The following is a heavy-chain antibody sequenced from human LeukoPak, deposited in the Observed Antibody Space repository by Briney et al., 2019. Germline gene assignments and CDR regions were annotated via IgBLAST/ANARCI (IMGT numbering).Heavy chain of an antibody. J-gene: IGHJ4*02. CDR1: EFTFSSYA. CDR3: ARGYSYGYNY. D-gene: IGHD5-18*01. Sequence: GGSLRLSCAASEFTFSSYAMSWFRQAPGKGLEGVSAISGSGGSTYYADSVKGRFTISRDNSKNTLYLQMNSLRAEDTAVYYCARGYSYGYNYWGQGTLVTVSS. V-gene: IGHV3-23*01. CDR2: ISGSGGST.